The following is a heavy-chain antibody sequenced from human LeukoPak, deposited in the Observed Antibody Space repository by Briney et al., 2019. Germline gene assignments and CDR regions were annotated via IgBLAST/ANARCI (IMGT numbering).Heavy chain of an antibody. J-gene: IGHJ4*02. Sequence: PGGSLRLSYAASGSTFEDYGRSWVRQAPGKGLEGGAGINWSGGIIGYADSVKGRFTIPRDNAKNSLYLQMNSLRAEDTALYSCARDIGAGTTLSGYWGQGTLVTVSS. CDR1: GSTFEDYG. D-gene: IGHD1-7*01. V-gene: IGHV3-20*03. CDR2: INWSGGII. CDR3: ARDIGAGTTLSGY.